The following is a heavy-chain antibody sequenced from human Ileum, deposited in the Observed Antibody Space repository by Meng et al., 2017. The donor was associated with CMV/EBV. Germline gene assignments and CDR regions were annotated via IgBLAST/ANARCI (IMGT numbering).Heavy chain of an antibody. CDR3: AHSYCSAGTCYSFYY. CDR2: IYGDDDK. V-gene: IGHV2-5*02. Sequence: SESGLGRIPQFLGKALEWLALIYGDDDKRYSPPLSSRLTITKDSFKNQVVLTMTNMDPVDTATYYCAHSYCSAGTCYSFYYWGQGTLVTVSS. J-gene: IGHJ4*02. CDR1: SESG. D-gene: IGHD2-15*01.